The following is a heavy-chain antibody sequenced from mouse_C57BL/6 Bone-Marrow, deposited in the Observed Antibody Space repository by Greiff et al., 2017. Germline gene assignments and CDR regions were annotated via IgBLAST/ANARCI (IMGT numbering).Heavy chain of an antibody. Sequence: QVQLQQPGAELVRPGSSVKLSCKASGYTFTSYWMHWVKQRPIQGLEWIGNIDPSDSETHYNQKFKDKATLTVDTSSNTAYMQLSSLTSEDSAVYYDAREYGSSYCYAVDYWGQGTSVTVSS. CDR1: GYTFTSYW. D-gene: IGHD1-1*01. J-gene: IGHJ4*01. CDR3: AREYGSSYCYAVDY. CDR2: IDPSDSET. V-gene: IGHV1-52*01.